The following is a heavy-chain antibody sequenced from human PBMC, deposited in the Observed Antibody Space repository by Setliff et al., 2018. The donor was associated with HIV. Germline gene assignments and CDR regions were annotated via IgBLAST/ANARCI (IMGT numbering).Heavy chain of an antibody. Sequence: PSETLSLTCTVSGGSIRTGNYYWNWIRQPAGKGLEWIGHIHTTGSITYNPSLRSRVTISLDTSKNQVSLSLASVTAADTALYYCASHQVIPTVIGAFDIWGQGTVVTVSS. D-gene: IGHD3-16*02. J-gene: IGHJ3*02. CDR2: IHTTGSI. V-gene: IGHV4-61*09. CDR3: ASHQVIPTVIGAFDI. CDR1: GGSIRTGNYY.